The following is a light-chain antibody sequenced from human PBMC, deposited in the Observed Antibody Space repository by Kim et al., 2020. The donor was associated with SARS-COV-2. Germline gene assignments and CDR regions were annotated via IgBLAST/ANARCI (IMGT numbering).Light chain of an antibody. CDR2: GNR. CDR3: QSYDSSVTGWV. Sequence: QRVTISGTGSSSNIGGGYDVQWYQHLPGTAPKLLIYGNRNRPSGVPDRFSGSKSDTSASLAITGLQAEDEADYYCQSYDSSVTGWVFGGGTQLTVL. J-gene: IGLJ3*02. V-gene: IGLV1-40*01. CDR1: SSNIGGGYD.